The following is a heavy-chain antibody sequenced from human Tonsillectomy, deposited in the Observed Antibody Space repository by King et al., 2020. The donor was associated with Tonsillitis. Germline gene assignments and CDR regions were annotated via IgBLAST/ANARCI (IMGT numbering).Heavy chain of an antibody. Sequence: VQLVESGGGVLQPGGSLRLSCAASGFTFSTYAMRWVRQVPGKGLEWVSDIRGSGSNTEYADSVKGRFTISRDNSKNSLYLQMNSLRAEDTAVYFCAKGAGRGIGTTGIFAFWGQGTLVTVSS. J-gene: IGHJ4*02. D-gene: IGHD6-13*01. CDR2: IRGSGSNT. CDR1: GFTFSTYA. V-gene: IGHV3-23*04. CDR3: AKGAGRGIGTTGIFAF.